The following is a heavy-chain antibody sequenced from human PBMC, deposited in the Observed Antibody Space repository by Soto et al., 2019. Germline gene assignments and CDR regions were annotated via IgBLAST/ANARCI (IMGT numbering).Heavy chain of an antibody. V-gene: IGHV1-2*02. J-gene: IGHJ6*02. CDR1: GYTFTTYY. Sequence: QVQLVQSGAEVKRPGASVKVSCKASGYTFTTYYLHWVRQAPGQGLEWVAWINPNSGGTNYAPKFQGRGTVTRDTSINTAYMELSRLRSDDTAVYYCATSRPGVVVDYYGMDVWGQGTTVIVSS. CDR2: INPNSGGT. CDR3: ATSRPGVVVDYYGMDV. D-gene: IGHD2-15*01.